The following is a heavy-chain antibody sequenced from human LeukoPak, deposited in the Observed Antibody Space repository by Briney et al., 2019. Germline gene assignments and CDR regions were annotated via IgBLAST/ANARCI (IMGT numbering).Heavy chain of an antibody. CDR3: ARVPNVLLWFGEGVGAFDI. J-gene: IGHJ3*02. Sequence: SETLSLTCTVSGYSISSGYYWGWIRQPPGKGLEWIGSIYHSGSTYYNPSLKSRVTISVDTSKNQFSLKLSSVTAADTAVYYCARVPNVLLWFGEGVGAFDIWGQGTMVTVSS. D-gene: IGHD3-10*01. CDR1: GYSISSGYY. CDR2: IYHSGST. V-gene: IGHV4-38-2*02.